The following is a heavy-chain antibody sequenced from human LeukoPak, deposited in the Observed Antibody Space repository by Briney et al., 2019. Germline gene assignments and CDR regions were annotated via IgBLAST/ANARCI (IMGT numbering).Heavy chain of an antibody. CDR1: GFTFSSYS. J-gene: IGHJ6*03. CDR2: ISSSSGYI. D-gene: IGHD2-21*02. V-gene: IGHV3-21*01. CDR3: ASCGGDCLGTYYNYYMDV. Sequence: GGSLRLSCAASGFTFSSYSMIWVRQAPGKGLEWVSSISSSSGYIYYADSVKGRFTISRDNAENSLYLQMNSLRAEDTAVYYCASCGGDCLGTYYNYYMDVWGKGTTVTVSS.